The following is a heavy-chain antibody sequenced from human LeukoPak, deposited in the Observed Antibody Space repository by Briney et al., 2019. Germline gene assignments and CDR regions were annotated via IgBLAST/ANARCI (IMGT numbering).Heavy chain of an antibody. CDR2: ISGSGGTA. D-gene: IGHD5-18*01. Sequence: GGSLRLSCAASGFTFSDYYMSWIRQAPGKGLEWVSTISGSGGTAYYADSVKGRFTISRDNSMNTLYLQMNSLRAEDTAVYYCAKAGSTPMVSWFDPWGQGTLVTVSS. CDR1: GFTFSDYY. J-gene: IGHJ5*02. V-gene: IGHV3-23*01. CDR3: AKAGSTPMVSWFDP.